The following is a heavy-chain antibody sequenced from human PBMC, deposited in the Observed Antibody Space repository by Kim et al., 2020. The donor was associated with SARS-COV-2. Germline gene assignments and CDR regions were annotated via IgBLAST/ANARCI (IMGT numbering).Heavy chain of an antibody. Sequence: ASVKVSCKASGYIFISCDIHWVRQATGQGLEWMGWMNPNSGNTGYAQKFQGRVTMTSNTSISTAYLELSSLRSEDTAVYYCAGLPITTPTGFDPWGQGTLVSVSS. D-gene: IGHD3-16*01. CDR2: MNPNSGNT. CDR1: GYIFISCD. J-gene: IGHJ5*02. CDR3: AGLPITTPTGFDP. V-gene: IGHV1-8*01.